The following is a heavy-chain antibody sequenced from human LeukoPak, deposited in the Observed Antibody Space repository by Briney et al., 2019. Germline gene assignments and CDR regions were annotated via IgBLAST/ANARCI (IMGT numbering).Heavy chain of an antibody. Sequence: ASVKGSCKVSGYRLNELSIHWVGQGPGKGLEWMGGFDPEEGKTIYAQKLQGRVSMTEDTSTDTAFMELRSLRSEDTAVYYCATNTYNGYAIDSWGQGPLITVSS. CDR2: FDPEEGKT. CDR3: ATNTYNGYAIDS. J-gene: IGHJ4*02. D-gene: IGHD5-12*01. CDR1: GYRLNELS. V-gene: IGHV1-24*01.